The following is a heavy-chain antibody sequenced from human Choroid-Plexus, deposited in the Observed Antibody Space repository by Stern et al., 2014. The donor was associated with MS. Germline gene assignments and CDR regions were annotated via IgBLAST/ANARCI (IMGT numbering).Heavy chain of an antibody. Sequence: EVQLVQSGGDLVQPGESLRLSCAASGFTFRTYAMSWVRQAPGKGLEWVSGISGSGGNINYEDSAQGRLTISRDKPTNTPYLQMNSLRAEDTSVYYCAKDLLASSGYYSLVGAFDIWGQGTMVTVSS. V-gene: IGHV3-23*04. CDR1: GFTFRTYA. CDR3: AKDLLASSGYYSLVGAFDI. J-gene: IGHJ3*02. CDR2: ISGSGGNI. D-gene: IGHD3-22*01.